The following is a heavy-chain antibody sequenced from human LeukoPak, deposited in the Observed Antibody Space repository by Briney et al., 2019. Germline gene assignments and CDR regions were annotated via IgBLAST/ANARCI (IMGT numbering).Heavy chain of an antibody. D-gene: IGHD3-3*01. V-gene: IGHV1-46*01. Sequence: ASVKVSCKASGYTFTSYYMHWVRQAPGQGLEWMGIINPSGGSTSYAQKFQGRVTMTRDTSTSTVYMELSSLRSEDTAVYYCVRAYDFWSGYQYYFDYWGQGTLVTVSS. J-gene: IGHJ4*02. CDR1: GYTFTSYY. CDR2: INPSGGST. CDR3: VRAYDFWSGYQYYFDY.